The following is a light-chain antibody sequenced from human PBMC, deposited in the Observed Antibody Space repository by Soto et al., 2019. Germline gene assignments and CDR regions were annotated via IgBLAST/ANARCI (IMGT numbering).Light chain of an antibody. CDR1: QSVSNY. V-gene: IGKV3-11*01. J-gene: IGKJ2*01. CDR2: ETS. CDR3: QQRNRWLRT. Sequence: EVVLTQSPATLSLSPGERATLSCRASQSVSNYLAWYQQKPGQAPRLLIYETSKRATGIPARFSGSGSGTDLTLTISSLEPEDFAMYYCQQRNRWLRTFGQGTKLEIK.